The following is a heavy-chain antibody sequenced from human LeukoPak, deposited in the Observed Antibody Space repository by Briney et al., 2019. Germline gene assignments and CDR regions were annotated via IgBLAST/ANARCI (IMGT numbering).Heavy chain of an antibody. V-gene: IGHV4-34*01. CDR2: VSHSGTT. D-gene: IGHD5-24*01. CDR3: ARVGGWLQLKRWGFDY. Sequence: SETLSLTCAVYGGSLGSYYWSWIRQSPGKGLEWIGEVSHSGTTTYNPSLKGRVIISMDTSKRQFSLKVTSVTAADTAIYYCARVGGWLQLKRWGFDYWGQGTPVTVFS. J-gene: IGHJ4*02. CDR1: GGSLGSYY.